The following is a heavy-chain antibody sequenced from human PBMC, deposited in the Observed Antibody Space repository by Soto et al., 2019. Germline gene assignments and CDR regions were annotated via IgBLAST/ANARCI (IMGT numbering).Heavy chain of an antibody. CDR1: GGSFSGYY. Sequence: SETLSLTCAVYGGSFSGYYWSWIRQPPGKGLEWIGEINHSGSTNYNPSLKSRVTISVDTSKNQFSLKLSSVTAADTAVYYCAREMAVAGPFDYWGQGTLVTVSS. D-gene: IGHD6-19*01. V-gene: IGHV4-34*01. CDR3: AREMAVAGPFDY. J-gene: IGHJ4*02. CDR2: INHSGST.